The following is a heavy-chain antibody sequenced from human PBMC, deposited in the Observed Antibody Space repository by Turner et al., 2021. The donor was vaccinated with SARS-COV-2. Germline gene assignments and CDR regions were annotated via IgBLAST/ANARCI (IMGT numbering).Heavy chain of an antibody. CDR2: IFYSGST. D-gene: IGHD5-12*01. V-gene: IGHV4-30-4*01. CDR3: ARSARVAITGSGDYFDN. Sequence: QVQLQESGPGLVKPSQTLSLTCTVSDASLTTSNHYWSWIRQFPGKGLEWIGYIFYSGSTYYNPSLSGRISISVDTSKRQFSLSLSSVTAADTAVYYCARSARVAITGSGDYFDNWGQGTMVTVSS. J-gene: IGHJ4*02. CDR1: DASLTTSNHY.